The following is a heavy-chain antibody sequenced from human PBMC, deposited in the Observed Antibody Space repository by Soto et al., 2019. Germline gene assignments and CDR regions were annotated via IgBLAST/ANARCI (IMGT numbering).Heavy chain of an antibody. CDR2: INHSGST. V-gene: IGHV4-34*01. CDR3: ARVETFNYARYNWFDP. D-gene: IGHD2-2*01. J-gene: IGHJ5*02. Sequence: SETLSRTCAVYGGFFSGYYWSWIRQPPGKGLEWIGEINHSGSTNYNPSLKSRVTISVDTSNNQFSLKMNSVTAADTAVYYCARVETFNYARYNWFDPCGQGPLITACS. CDR1: GGFFSGYY.